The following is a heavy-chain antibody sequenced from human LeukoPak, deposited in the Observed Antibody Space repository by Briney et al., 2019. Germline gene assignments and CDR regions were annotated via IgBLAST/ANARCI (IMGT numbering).Heavy chain of an antibody. CDR2: IRSDGSSK. J-gene: IGHJ4*02. CDR3: AKGLNGYLDY. D-gene: IGHD2-8*01. Sequence: GGSLRLSCAASGFTFSSYGMHWVHQPPGKGLEWVAFIRSDGSSKHYADSVKGRFTISRDNSYSTLYVQMNGLRAEDTAVYYCAKGLNGYLDYWGQGTLVTVSS. V-gene: IGHV3-30*02. CDR1: GFTFSSYG.